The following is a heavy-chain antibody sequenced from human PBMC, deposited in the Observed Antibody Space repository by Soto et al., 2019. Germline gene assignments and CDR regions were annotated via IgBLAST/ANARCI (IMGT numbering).Heavy chain of an antibody. D-gene: IGHD2-21*02. CDR2: ISGSGRST. V-gene: IGHV3-23*01. J-gene: IGHJ4*02. CDR1: GFTFSSFA. CDR3: ARDDAPTAPSTFDY. Sequence: EVQLLESGGGSVQPGGSLRLSCAASGFTFSSFAMSWVRQAPEKGLEWVTGISGSGRSTFYADSVKGRFTISRDNSKNTLYLQMNSLIAEDTAVYYRARDDAPTAPSTFDYWGQGALVTVSS.